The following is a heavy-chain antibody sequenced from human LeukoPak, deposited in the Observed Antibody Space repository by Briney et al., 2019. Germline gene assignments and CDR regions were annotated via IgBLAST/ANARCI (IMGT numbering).Heavy chain of an antibody. J-gene: IGHJ6*02. Sequence: ASVKVSCKASGYTFTSYGISWVRQAPGQGLEWMGWISAYNGNTNYAQKLQGRLTMTTDTSTSTAYMELRSLRSDDTAVYYCARELSHYYDSSGYYTVRSMDVWGQGTTVTVSS. CDR1: GYTFTSYG. D-gene: IGHD3-22*01. V-gene: IGHV1-18*01. CDR2: ISAYNGNT. CDR3: ARELSHYYDSSGYYTVRSMDV.